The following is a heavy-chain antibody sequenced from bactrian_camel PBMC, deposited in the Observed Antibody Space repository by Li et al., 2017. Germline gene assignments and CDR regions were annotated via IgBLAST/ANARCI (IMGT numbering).Heavy chain of an antibody. V-gene: IGHV3S6*01. Sequence: HVQLVESGGGSVQAGESLTLSCAVSGDIYGTYCMAWFRQAPGQGRERVAVVDSEGAAAYADSVQGRFNIFKDNEKTTLYLQMNNLGPEDSATYYGAKTRMPTVTLSPRLYEDWGQGTQVTVS. CDR2: VDSEGAA. D-gene: IGHD5*01. J-gene: IGHJ4*01. CDR3: AKTRMPTVTLSPRLYED. CDR1: GDIYGTYC.